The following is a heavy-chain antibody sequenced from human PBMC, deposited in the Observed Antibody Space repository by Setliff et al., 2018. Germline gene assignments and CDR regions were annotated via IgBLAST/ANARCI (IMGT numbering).Heavy chain of an antibody. D-gene: IGHD3-3*01. CDR3: ARTPDGFLGDGYNLNTLGYFDS. V-gene: IGHV4-34*01. Sequence: SETLSLTCAVYGGSFSGYYWSWISQPPGKGLEWIGEINHSGSTNYNPSLKSRVTISVDTSKNQFSLKLSSVTAADTAVYYCARTPDGFLGDGYNLNTLGYFDSWGQGTLVTVSS. J-gene: IGHJ4*02. CDR2: INHSGST. CDR1: GGSFSGYY.